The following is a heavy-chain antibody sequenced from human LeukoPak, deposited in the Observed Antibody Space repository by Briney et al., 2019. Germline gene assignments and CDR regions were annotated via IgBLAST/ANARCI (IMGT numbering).Heavy chain of an antibody. CDR3: ARSGRGTYYYFDL. J-gene: IGHJ4*02. CDR2: ISGSNGNT. Sequence: GASVTVSCKASNYPFTRYGISWVRQAPGQGLEWMGWISGSNGNTNYAQKFQGRVSMTAGASTGTAYLELRSLRSDDTAVYYCARSGRGTYYYFDLWGQGTLVTVSS. CDR1: NYPFTRYG. D-gene: IGHD1-26*01. V-gene: IGHV1-18*01.